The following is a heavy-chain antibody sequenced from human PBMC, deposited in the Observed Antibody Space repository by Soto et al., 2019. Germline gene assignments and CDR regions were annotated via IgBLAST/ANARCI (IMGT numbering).Heavy chain of an antibody. Sequence: PGGSQRLSCTASACNFSSYAMSWVRQAPGKGLEWVSAISGSGGSTYYADSVKGRFTISRDNSKNTLYLQMNSLRAEDTAVYYCAKIRNQCPDYCGQGTLVTVSS. D-gene: IGHD2-2*01. V-gene: IGHV3-23*01. CDR3: AKIRNQCPDY. J-gene: IGHJ4*02. CDR2: ISGSGGST. CDR1: ACNFSSYA.